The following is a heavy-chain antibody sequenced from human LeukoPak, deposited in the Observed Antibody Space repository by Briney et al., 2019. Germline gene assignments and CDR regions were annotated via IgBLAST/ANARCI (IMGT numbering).Heavy chain of an antibody. V-gene: IGHV4-38-2*01. CDR3: ARGTYSSFGY. Sequence: SETLSLTCAVSGYSISSGYYWGWIRQPPGKGLEWIGSIYHSGSTYYNPSLKSRVTISVDTSKNQFSLKPSSVTAADTAVYYCARGTYSSFGYWGQGTLVTVSS. D-gene: IGHD6-6*01. CDR1: GYSISSGYY. CDR2: IYHSGST. J-gene: IGHJ4*02.